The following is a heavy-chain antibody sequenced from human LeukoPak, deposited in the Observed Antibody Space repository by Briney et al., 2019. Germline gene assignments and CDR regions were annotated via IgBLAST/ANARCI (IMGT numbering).Heavy chain of an antibody. CDR1: GFTFSSYA. J-gene: IGHJ4*02. D-gene: IGHD5-18*01. CDR2: ISGSDGST. Sequence: GGSLRLSCAASGFTFSSYAMSWVRQAPGKGLEWVSAISGSDGSTYHADSVKGRFTISRDNSKNTLYLQMNSLRAEDTAVYYCAKAPLDTATGNMYYFDYWGQGTLVTVSS. CDR3: AKAPLDTATGNMYYFDY. V-gene: IGHV3-23*01.